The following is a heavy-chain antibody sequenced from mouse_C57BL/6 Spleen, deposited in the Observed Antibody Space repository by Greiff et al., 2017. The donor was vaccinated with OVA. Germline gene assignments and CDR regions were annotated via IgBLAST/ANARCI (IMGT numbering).Heavy chain of an antibody. D-gene: IGHD2-1*01. CDR3: ARFGNQAWFAY. Sequence: VQLQRSGPELVKPGASVKLSCKASGYTFTSYDINWVKQRPGQGLEWIGWIYPRDGSTKYNEKFKGKATLTVDTSSSTAYMELHSLTSEDSAVYFCARFGNQAWFAYWGQGTLVTVSA. CDR2: IYPRDGST. V-gene: IGHV1-85*01. CDR1: GYTFTSYD. J-gene: IGHJ3*01.